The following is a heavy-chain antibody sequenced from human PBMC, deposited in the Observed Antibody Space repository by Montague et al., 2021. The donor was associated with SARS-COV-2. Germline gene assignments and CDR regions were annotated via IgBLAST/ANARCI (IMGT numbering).Heavy chain of an antibody. Sequence: SETLSLTCTVSGGSISSSSYYWGWIRQPPGKGLEWIGSIYYSGSTYYNPSLKSRVTISVDPSKNQFSLKLSSVTAADTAVYYCARKEMKYSSIWSTGGNWFDPWGQGTLVTGSS. CDR3: ARKEMKYSSIWSTGGNWFDP. D-gene: IGHD6-13*01. J-gene: IGHJ5*02. V-gene: IGHV4-39*01. CDR2: IYYSGST. CDR1: GGSISSSSYY.